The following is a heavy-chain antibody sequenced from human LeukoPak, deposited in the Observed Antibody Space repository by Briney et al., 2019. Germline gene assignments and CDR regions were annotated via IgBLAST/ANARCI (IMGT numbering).Heavy chain of an antibody. CDR1: GFTFSSYI. D-gene: IGHD3-9*01. J-gene: IGHJ6*03. V-gene: IGHV3-21*01. CDR3: AREHYDILTGYSDYYMDV. Sequence: GGSLRLSCAASGFTFSSYIVNWVRQAPGKGLEWVSSISSSSSYIYYADSVKGRFTISRDNAKNSLYLQMNSLRAEDTAVYYCAREHYDILTGYSDYYMDVWGKGTTVTVSS. CDR2: ISSSSSYI.